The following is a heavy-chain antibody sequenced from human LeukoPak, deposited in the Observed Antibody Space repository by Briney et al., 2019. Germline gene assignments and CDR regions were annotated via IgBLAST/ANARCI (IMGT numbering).Heavy chain of an antibody. D-gene: IGHD3-10*01. CDR3: VKGKDGSGSYYNFDY. CDR2: ISLNGGNT. V-gene: IGHV3-64D*09. CDR1: GFTFSTYS. Sequence: GGSLRLSCSASGFTFSTYSMHWVRQAPGKGLEYVSAISLNGGNTYYTDSVKGRFTISRDNSKSTLYLRMSSLRAEDTAVYYCVKGKDGSGSYYNFDYWGQGTLVTVSS. J-gene: IGHJ4*02.